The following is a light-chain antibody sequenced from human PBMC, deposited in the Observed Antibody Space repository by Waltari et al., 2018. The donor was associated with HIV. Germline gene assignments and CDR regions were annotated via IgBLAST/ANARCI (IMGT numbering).Light chain of an antibody. CDR3: CSYAGTYTYV. Sequence: QSALTQPRSVSGSPGPSVPIPCTGTASDIGFFAYVSWYQQYPGKAPKCIIYEVFQRPSGVPDRFTASKSGITASLTISGLQDEDEADYYCCSYAGTYTYVFGSGTTVTVL. CDR1: ASDIGFFAY. CDR2: EVF. J-gene: IGLJ1*01. V-gene: IGLV2-11*01.